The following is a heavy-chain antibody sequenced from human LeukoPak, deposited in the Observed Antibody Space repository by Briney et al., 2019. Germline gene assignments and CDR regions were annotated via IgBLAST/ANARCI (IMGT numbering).Heavy chain of an antibody. CDR2: INHSGST. Sequence: SETLSLTCAVYSGSFSGYYWSWIRQPPGKGLEWIGEINHSGSTNYNPSLKSRVTISVDTSKNQFSLKLSSVTAADTAVYYCARGRRYCSSTSCGVDYWGQGTLVTVSS. D-gene: IGHD2-2*01. J-gene: IGHJ4*02. V-gene: IGHV4-34*01. CDR3: ARGRRYCSSTSCGVDY. CDR1: SGSFSGYY.